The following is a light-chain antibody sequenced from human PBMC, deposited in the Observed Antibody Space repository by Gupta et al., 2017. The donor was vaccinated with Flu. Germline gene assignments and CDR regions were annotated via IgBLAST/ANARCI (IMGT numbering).Light chain of an antibody. V-gene: IGKV1-5*03. CDR3: QQYNSYLWT. CDR2: KAS. Sequence: DIQMTQSPSTLSASVGELVTITCPASPSISSWLAWYQQKPGKAPKLLIYKASSLESGVPSRFSGSGSGTEFTLTISSLQPDDFATYYCQQYNSYLWTFGQGTKVEIK. CDR1: PSISSW. J-gene: IGKJ1*01.